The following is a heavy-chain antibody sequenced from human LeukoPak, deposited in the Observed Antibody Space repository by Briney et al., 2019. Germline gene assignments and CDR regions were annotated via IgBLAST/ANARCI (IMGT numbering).Heavy chain of an antibody. CDR3: ARVIVGATTHDY. CDR2: MNPNTGNT. D-gene: IGHD1-26*01. Sequence: ASVRVSCKASGYTFTSYDINWVRQATGQGLEWVGWMNPNTGNTGSAQKFQGRVTMTRDTSISTAYMELSSLRSDDTAVYYCARVIVGATTHDYWGQGTLVTVSS. J-gene: IGHJ4*02. CDR1: GYTFTSYD. V-gene: IGHV1-8*01.